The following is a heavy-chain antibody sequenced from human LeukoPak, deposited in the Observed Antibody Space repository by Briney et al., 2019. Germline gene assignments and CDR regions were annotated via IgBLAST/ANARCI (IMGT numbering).Heavy chain of an antibody. J-gene: IGHJ6*02. CDR1: GGSISSGGYY. CDR2: IYHSGST. D-gene: IGHD3-10*01. CDR3: ARHLAEGSYYYGMDV. V-gene: IGHV4-30-2*01. Sequence: PSETLSLTCTVSGGSISSGGYYWSWIRQPPGKGLEWIGYIYHSGSTYYNPSLKSRVTISVDRSKNQFSLKLSSVTAADTAVYYCARHLAEGSYYYGMDVWGQGTTVTVSS.